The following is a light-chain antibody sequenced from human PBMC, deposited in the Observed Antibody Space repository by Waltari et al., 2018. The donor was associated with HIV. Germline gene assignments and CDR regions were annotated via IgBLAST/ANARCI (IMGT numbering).Light chain of an antibody. J-gene: IGKJ1*01. CDR2: GAS. CDR1: QNVITN. V-gene: IGKV3-15*01. Sequence: EIVMPQSPATLSVSPGERVTLSCTASQNVITNLAWYQQKPGQAPRLLIYGASTRATGIPPRFSGGGSGTEFTLTIGSLQSEDFTFYYCQQYNKWPRTFGQGTKVEVK. CDR3: QQYNKWPRT.